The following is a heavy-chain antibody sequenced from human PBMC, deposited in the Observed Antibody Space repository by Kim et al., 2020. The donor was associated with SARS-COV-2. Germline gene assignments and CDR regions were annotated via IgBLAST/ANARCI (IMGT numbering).Heavy chain of an antibody. Sequence: GGSLRLSCVASGFTFSNYWMTWVRQAPGKGLEWVANIKHDGSKKYYVDSVKGRFTISRDNTKNSLYRQMNSLRAEDTAVYYCARPRGAGGAYWVDVWGQGTLVTVSS. V-gene: IGHV3-7*01. CDR2: IKHDGSKK. CDR1: GFTFSNYW. CDR3: ARPRGAGGAYWVDV. J-gene: IGHJ6*02. D-gene: IGHD2-8*02.